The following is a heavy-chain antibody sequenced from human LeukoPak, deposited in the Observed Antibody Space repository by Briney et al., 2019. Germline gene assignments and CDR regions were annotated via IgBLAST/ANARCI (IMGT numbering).Heavy chain of an antibody. CDR1: GYSISSGYY. Sequence: SETLSLTCTVSGYSISSGYYWGWIRQPPGKGLEWIGSIYHSGNTYYNPSLKSRVTISVDTSKNQFSLRMSSVTAADTAVYYCARDQPYMDVWGKGTTVTVS. V-gene: IGHV4-38-2*02. CDR3: ARDQPYMDV. J-gene: IGHJ6*03. CDR2: IYHSGNT.